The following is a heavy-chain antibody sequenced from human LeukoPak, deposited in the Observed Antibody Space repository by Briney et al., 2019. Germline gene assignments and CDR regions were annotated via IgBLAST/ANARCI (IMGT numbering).Heavy chain of an antibody. CDR3: ARVWQLVSPTPMGY. CDR2: INPNSGGT. V-gene: IGHV1-2*06. D-gene: IGHD6-6*01. Sequence: ASVKVSCKASGYTFTGYYMHWVRQAPGQGLEWMGRINPNSGGTNYAQKFRGRVTMTRDTSISTAYMELSRLRSDDTAVYYCARVWQLVSPTPMGYWGQGTLVTVSS. J-gene: IGHJ4*02. CDR1: GYTFTGYY.